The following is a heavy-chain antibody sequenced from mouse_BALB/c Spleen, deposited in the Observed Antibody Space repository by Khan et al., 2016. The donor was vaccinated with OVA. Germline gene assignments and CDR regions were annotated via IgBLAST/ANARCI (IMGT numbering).Heavy chain of an antibody. CDR1: GYSITSDYA. Sequence: EVQLVESGPGLVKPSQSLSLTCTVTGYSITSDYAWNWIRQFPGNKLEWMGYISYSCITNYNPALISRISIIRDTSKNQFFLQLNSVTTEDTATYYCARDGSRYNYAMDYWGQGTSVTVSS. V-gene: IGHV3-2*02. J-gene: IGHJ4*01. CDR3: ARDGSRYNYAMDY. CDR2: ISYSCIT. D-gene: IGHD2-3*01.